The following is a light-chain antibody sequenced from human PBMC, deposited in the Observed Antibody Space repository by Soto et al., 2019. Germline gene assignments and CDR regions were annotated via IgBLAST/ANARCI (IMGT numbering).Light chain of an antibody. V-gene: IGKV1-33*01. J-gene: IGKJ2*01. Sequence: DIQMTQSPSSLSASVGDRVTIACQANQDIGNYLNWYQQKPGKAPRLLIYDASNLEIGVPSSFSGSGSGTDFTCTSSNLQPEDIATYYCQQYDTLPPYTFGQGTKVELK. CDR2: DAS. CDR1: QDIGNY. CDR3: QQYDTLPPYT.